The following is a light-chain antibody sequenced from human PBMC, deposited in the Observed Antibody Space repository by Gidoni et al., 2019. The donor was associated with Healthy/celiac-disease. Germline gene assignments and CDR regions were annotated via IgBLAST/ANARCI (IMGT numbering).Light chain of an antibody. CDR3: QQYDNPLGVA. Sequence: DIQMTQSPSSLSASVGDRVTITCQASQDISNYLNWYQQKPGKAPKLLIYDASNLETGVPSRFSGSGSGTDFTFTISSLQPEDIATYYCQQYDNPLGVAFXXXTKVEIK. J-gene: IGKJ1*01. CDR1: QDISNY. CDR2: DAS. V-gene: IGKV1-33*01.